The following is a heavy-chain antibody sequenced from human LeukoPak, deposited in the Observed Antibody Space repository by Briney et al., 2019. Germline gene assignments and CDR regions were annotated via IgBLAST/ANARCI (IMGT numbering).Heavy chain of an antibody. CDR3: ARDSYYGSGSYYNPLGY. CDR1: GYTFTSYG. CDR2: ISAYNGNT. Sequence: ASVKVSCKASGYTFTSYGISWVRQAPGQGLEWMGWISAYNGNTNYAQKLQGRVTMTTDTSTSTAYMELRSLRSDDTAVYYCARDSYYGSGSYYNPLGYWGQGTLVTVSS. J-gene: IGHJ4*02. D-gene: IGHD3-10*01. V-gene: IGHV1-18*01.